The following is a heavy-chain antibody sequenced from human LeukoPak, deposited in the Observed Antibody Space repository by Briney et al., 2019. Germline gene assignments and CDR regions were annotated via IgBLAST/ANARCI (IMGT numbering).Heavy chain of an antibody. CDR3: AREGRSSSPMDY. V-gene: IGHV5-10-1*01. D-gene: IGHD6-6*01. Sequence: GESLKISCRGYGYSFTSSWIICVRQMPGKGLEWMGRIDPSHSYTNYSPSLQGHVTISADKSISAAYLQWSNLKALDTAMYYCAREGRSSSPMDYWGQGTLVTVSS. CDR1: GYSFTSSW. CDR2: IDPSHSYT. J-gene: IGHJ4*02.